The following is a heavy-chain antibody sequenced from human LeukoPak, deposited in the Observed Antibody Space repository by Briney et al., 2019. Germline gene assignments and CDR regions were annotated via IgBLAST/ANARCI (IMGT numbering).Heavy chain of an antibody. J-gene: IGHJ5*02. Sequence: SGTLSLTCTVSGGSISSNTYYWGWIRQPPGKGLEWIGSTYYSGSTYYNASLKSRVTISVDTSKNQFSLKLSSVTAADTAVYYCARDVRDWFDPWGQGTLVTVSS. CDR1: GGSISSNTYY. CDR3: ARDVRDWFDP. V-gene: IGHV4-39*07. CDR2: TYYSGST.